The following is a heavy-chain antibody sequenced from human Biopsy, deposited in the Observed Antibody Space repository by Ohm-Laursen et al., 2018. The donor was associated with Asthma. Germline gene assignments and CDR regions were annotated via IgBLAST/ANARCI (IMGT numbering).Heavy chain of an antibody. J-gene: IGHJ4*02. CDR2: IYHSGST. D-gene: IGHD1-26*01. CDR3: AKDKRYSGSYFDY. CDR1: GGSISSGGYS. V-gene: IGHV4-30-2*01. Sequence: TLSLTWAVSGGSISSGGYSWSWIRQPPGKGLEWIGYIYHSGSTYYNPSLKSRVTISVDRSKNQFSLKLSSVTAADTAVYYCAKDKRYSGSYFDYWGQGTLVTVSS.